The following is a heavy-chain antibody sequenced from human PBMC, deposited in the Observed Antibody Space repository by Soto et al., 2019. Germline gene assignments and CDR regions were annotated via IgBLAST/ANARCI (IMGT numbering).Heavy chain of an antibody. V-gene: IGHV3-21*01. Sequence: EMQLVESGGGLVKPGGSLRLSCVASGFTFRTYTINWVRQAPGKGLEWVSGIRGFSPYTFYAESVKGRFTISRDNAKNSLYLQMNSLGVEDTAVYYCARDRGYDAHDYYYNAMDVWGQGTTVTVSS. CDR1: GFTFRTYT. CDR2: IRGFSPYT. CDR3: ARDRGYDAHDYYYNAMDV. D-gene: IGHD2-15*01. J-gene: IGHJ6*02.